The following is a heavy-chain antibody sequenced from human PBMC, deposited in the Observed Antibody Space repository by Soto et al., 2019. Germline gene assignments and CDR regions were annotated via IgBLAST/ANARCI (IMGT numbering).Heavy chain of an antibody. Sequence: QVQLVQSGAEVKKPGSSVKVSCKASGGTFSSYAISWVRQAPGQGLEWMGGIIPIFGTANYAQKFQGRVTITADESTSTAYMELSSLRSEDTAVYYCGREGGFTMVRGHYYYGMDVWGQGTTVTVSS. CDR2: IIPIFGTA. CDR1: GGTFSSYA. J-gene: IGHJ6*02. V-gene: IGHV1-69*12. D-gene: IGHD3-10*01. CDR3: GREGGFTMVRGHYYYGMDV.